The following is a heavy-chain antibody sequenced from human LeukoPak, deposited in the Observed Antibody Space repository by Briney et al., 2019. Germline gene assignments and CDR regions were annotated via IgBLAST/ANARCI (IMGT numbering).Heavy chain of an antibody. D-gene: IGHD2-2*02. CDR1: GGSISSGGYY. CDR2: IYHSGST. J-gene: IGHJ6*04. V-gene: IGHV4-30-2*01. Sequence: SETLSLTCTVSGGSISSGGYYWSWIRQPPGKGLEWIGYIYHSGSTYYNPSLKSRVTISVDRSKNQFSLKLSSVTAADTAVYYCARDLPGYCSSTSCYSMDVWGKGTTVTVSS. CDR3: ARDLPGYCSSTSCYSMDV.